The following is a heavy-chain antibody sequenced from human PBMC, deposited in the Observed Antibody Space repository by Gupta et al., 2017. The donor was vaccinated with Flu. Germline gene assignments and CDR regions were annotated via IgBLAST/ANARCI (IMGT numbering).Heavy chain of an antibody. J-gene: IGHJ6*02. CDR3: AKDRHGYYDSSGYYYTYYYYGMDV. D-gene: IGHD3-22*01. V-gene: IGHV3-30*18. CDR1: GFTFRSYG. CDR2: ISYDGSNK. Sequence: QVQLVESGGGVVQPGRSLRLSCAASGFTFRSYGLHWLRQAPGKGLEWVAVISYDGSNKYYADSGKGRFTISRDNSKNTPYLQMNSLRAEDTAVYYCAKDRHGYYDSSGYYYTYYYYGMDVWGQGTTVTVSS.